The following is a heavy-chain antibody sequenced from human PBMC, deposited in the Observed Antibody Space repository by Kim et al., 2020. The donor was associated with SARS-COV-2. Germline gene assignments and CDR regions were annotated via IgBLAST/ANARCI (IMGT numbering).Heavy chain of an antibody. D-gene: IGHD5-12*01. CDR2: IYYSGST. CDR1: GGSVSSGSYY. CDR3: ARGVMATVGRYYFDY. J-gene: IGHJ4*02. Sequence: SETLSLTCTVSGGSVSSGSYYWSWIRQPPGKGLEWIGYIYYSGSTNYNPSLKSRVTISVDTSKNQFSLKLSSVTAADTAVYYCARGVMATVGRYYFDYWGQGTLVTVSS. V-gene: IGHV4-61*01.